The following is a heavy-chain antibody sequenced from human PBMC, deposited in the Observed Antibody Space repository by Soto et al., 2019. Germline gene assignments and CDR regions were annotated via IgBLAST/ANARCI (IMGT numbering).Heavy chain of an antibody. CDR3: ARDAPGAAPY. CDR2: INYRGTT. CDR1: GGPVINGDSY. Sequence: QVQLQESGPGLVKPSQTLSLTCTVSGGPVINGDSYLNWIRQHPEKGLEWVGYINYRGTTNYNAALKSRILISVDTSKNQFSLRLTSVTAADTAVYYCARDAPGAAPYWGQGNLVTVSS. D-gene: IGHD6-13*01. J-gene: IGHJ4*02. V-gene: IGHV4-31*03.